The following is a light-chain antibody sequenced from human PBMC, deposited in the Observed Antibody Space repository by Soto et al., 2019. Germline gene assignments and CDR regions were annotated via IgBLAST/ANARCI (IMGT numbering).Light chain of an antibody. Sequence: SVLTQPPSVSAAPGQKVTISWSGSSSNIGNNYVSWYQQVPGTAPKLLIYDNNKRPSGNPDRFSGSKSGTSATLGISGLQTGDEADYYCGTWDSSLSVHVFGTGTKVTVL. V-gene: IGLV1-51*01. CDR1: SSNIGNNY. J-gene: IGLJ1*01. CDR3: GTWDSSLSVHV. CDR2: DNN.